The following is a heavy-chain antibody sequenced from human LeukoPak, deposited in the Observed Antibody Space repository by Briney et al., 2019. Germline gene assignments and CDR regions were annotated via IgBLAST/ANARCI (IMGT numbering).Heavy chain of an antibody. Sequence: GRSLRFSCAASGFTFDDYAMHWVRQAPGEVLEWVSGISWNSGSIGYADSVKGRFTISRDNAKNSLYLQMNSLRAEDTALYYCAKDMVASPEYYFDYWGQGTLVTVSS. CDR2: ISWNSGSI. D-gene: IGHD2-15*01. V-gene: IGHV3-9*01. CDR3: AKDMVASPEYYFDY. CDR1: GFTFDDYA. J-gene: IGHJ4*02.